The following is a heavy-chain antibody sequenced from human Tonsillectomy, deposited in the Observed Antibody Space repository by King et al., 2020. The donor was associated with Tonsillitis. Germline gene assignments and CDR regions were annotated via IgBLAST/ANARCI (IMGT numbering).Heavy chain of an antibody. CDR3: ASGYDIWSGYYSLDAFDI. CDR1: GGSFSGYY. D-gene: IGHD3-3*01. Sequence: VQLQQWGAGLLKPSETLSLTCAVYGGSFSGYYWSWIRQPPGKGLEWNGEINHSGSTNYNPSLKSRVTISVDTSKNQFSLKLSSVTAADTAVYYCASGYDIWSGYYSLDAFDIWGQGTMVTVSS. V-gene: IGHV4-34*01. J-gene: IGHJ3*02. CDR2: INHSGST.